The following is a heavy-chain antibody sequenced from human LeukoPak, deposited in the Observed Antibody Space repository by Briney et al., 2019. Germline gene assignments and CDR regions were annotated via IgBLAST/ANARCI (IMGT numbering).Heavy chain of an antibody. V-gene: IGHV3-23*01. D-gene: IGHD1-26*01. CDR3: APWEPRGHYYMDA. J-gene: IGHJ6*03. CDR2: ITGSGGST. CDR1: GFTFSSYA. Sequence: AGGSLRLSCAASGFTFSSYAISWVRQAPGKGLEWVSAITGSGGSTYYADSVQGRFTISRDNSRNTLYLQMNSLRAEDTAVYYCAPWEPRGHYYMDAWGKGTTVTVSS.